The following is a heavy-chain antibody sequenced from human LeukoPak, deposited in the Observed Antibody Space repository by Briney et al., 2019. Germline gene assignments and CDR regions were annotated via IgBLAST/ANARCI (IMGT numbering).Heavy chain of an antibody. CDR3: ARGGGMDV. J-gene: IGHJ6*02. V-gene: IGHV3-23*01. Sequence: GASLRLSCAASGFTFSSYAMTWVRQAPGKGLEWVSAISRSGDNTYYADSVKGQFTISRDNSKNTLYLQMNSLRAEDTALYYCARGGGMDVWGQGTTVTVSS. CDR1: GFTFSSYA. CDR2: ISRSGDNT.